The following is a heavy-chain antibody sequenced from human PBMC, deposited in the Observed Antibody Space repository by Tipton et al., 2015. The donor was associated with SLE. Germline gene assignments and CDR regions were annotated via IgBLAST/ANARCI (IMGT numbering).Heavy chain of an antibody. Sequence: SLRLSCAASGFTFSSYAMSWVRQAPGKGLEWVSAISGSGGSTYYADSVEGRFTISRDNSKNTLYLQMNSLRAEDTAVYYCAKGSGWYGYFDYWGQGTLVTVSS. CDR1: GFTFSSYA. D-gene: IGHD6-19*01. CDR3: AKGSGWYGYFDY. CDR2: ISGSGGST. V-gene: IGHV3-23*01. J-gene: IGHJ4*02.